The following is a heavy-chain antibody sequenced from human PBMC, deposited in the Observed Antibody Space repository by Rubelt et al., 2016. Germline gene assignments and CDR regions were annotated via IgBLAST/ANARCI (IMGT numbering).Heavy chain of an antibody. CDR2: FDPEDGET. Sequence: SGAEVKKPGASVKVSCKVSGYTLTELSMHWVRQAPGKGLEWMGGFDPEDGETIYAQKFQGRVTMTEDTSTDTAYMELSSLRSEDTAVYYCAPRWCGGDCKNALGIWRRGTRAAVSA. V-gene: IGHV1-24*01. CDR3: APRWCGGDCKNALGI. J-gene: IGHJ3*02. D-gene: IGHD2-21*02. CDR1: GYTLTELS.